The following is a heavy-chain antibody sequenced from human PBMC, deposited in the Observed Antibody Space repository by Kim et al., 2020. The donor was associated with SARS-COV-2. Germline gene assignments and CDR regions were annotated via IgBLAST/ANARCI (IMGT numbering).Heavy chain of an antibody. V-gene: IGHV4-31*03. Sequence: SETLSLTCTVSGGSISSGGYYWSWIRQHPGKGLEWIGYIYYSGSTYYNPSLKSRVTISVDTSKTQFSLKLSSVTAANTAVYYCARVLRGYYDSSGYYYPLWFDPWGQGTVVTVSS. CDR1: GGSISSGGYY. J-gene: IGHJ5*02. CDR3: ARVLRGYYDSSGYYYPLWFDP. D-gene: IGHD3-22*01. CDR2: IYYSGST.